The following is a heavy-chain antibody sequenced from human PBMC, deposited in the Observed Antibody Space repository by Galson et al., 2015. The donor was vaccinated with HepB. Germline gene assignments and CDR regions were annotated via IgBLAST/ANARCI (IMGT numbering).Heavy chain of an antibody. CDR1: GFGFSHYG. Sequence: SLRLSCAASGFGFSHYGMHWVRQAPGKGLEWVAVISYDGSRNYYADSVQGRFTISRDNSRDTLYLQMNSLKTEDTAVYYCAKVRHPGYYYGLAVWGQGTAVTVSS. CDR2: ISYDGSRN. J-gene: IGHJ6*02. CDR3: AKVRHPGYYYGLAV. V-gene: IGHV3-30*18.